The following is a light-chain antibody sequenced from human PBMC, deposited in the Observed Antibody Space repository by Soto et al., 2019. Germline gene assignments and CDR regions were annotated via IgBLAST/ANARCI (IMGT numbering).Light chain of an antibody. CDR3: QQYNKWPLT. Sequence: EIGLTHYPAPLSLSPGERATLSCRASQSVSSFLAWYQQKPGQAPRLLIYGASTRATGIPVRFSGSASGTEFTLTISSLQSEDFTVYYCQQYNKWPLTFGQGTKVDI. J-gene: IGKJ1*01. CDR1: QSVSSF. CDR2: GAS. V-gene: IGKV3-15*01.